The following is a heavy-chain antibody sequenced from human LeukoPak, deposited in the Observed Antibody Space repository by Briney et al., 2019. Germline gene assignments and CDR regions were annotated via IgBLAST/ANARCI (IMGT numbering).Heavy chain of an antibody. CDR2: IYYSGSN. CDR3: AREGFGEVFRFDP. CDR1: GGSLSSGDSY. D-gene: IGHD3-10*01. Sequence: SETLSLTCTVSGGSLSSGDSYWGWVRQPPGTGLEGIGYIYYSGSNYYNPSLKGRVTISVDTSKNQFSLKLSSVTAADTAVYYCAREGFGEVFRFDPWGQGTLVTVSS. J-gene: IGHJ5*02. V-gene: IGHV4-30-4*01.